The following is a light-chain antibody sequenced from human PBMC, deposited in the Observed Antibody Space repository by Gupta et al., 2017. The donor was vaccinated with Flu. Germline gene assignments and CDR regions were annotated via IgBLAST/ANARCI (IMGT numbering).Light chain of an antibody. V-gene: IGKV3-20*01. CDR1: QSVTSSY. Sequence: EVVLTQSPGTLSLSPGERATLSCRASQSVTSSYFTWYQQKPDQAPRVLIYAASTRAPGIPDRFSGSGSGTDFTLTISRLEPEDFAVYYCQQYGDSRYTFGQGTKLEIK. J-gene: IGKJ2*01. CDR3: QQYGDSRYT. CDR2: AAS.